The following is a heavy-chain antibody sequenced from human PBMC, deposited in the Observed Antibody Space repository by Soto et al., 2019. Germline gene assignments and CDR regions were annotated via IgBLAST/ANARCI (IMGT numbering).Heavy chain of an antibody. J-gene: IGHJ5*02. V-gene: IGHV3-21*01. CDR1: GFTFSSYS. CDR2: ISSSSSYI. Sequence: PGGSLRLSCAASGFTFSSYSMNWVRQAPGKGLEWVSSISSSSSYIYYADSVKGRFTISRDNAKNQFSLKLSSVTAADTAVYYCARDRRLITMVRGVSLWFDPWGQGTLVTVSS. D-gene: IGHD3-10*01. CDR3: ARDRRLITMVRGVSLWFDP.